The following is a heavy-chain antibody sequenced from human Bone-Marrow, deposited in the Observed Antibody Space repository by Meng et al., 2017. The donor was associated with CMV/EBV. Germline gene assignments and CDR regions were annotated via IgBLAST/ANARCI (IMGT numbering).Heavy chain of an antibody. CDR2: INPNSGGT. CDR3: ARDDKYYYGSGPFDY. Sequence: ASVKVSCKASGYTFTGYYMHWVRQAPGQGLEWMGWINPNSGGTNYAQKFQGRVTMTRDTSISTAYMELSRLRSDDTAVYYCARDDKYYYGSGPFDYWGQGTLVTVSS. J-gene: IGHJ4*02. D-gene: IGHD3-10*01. V-gene: IGHV1-2*02. CDR1: GYTFTGYY.